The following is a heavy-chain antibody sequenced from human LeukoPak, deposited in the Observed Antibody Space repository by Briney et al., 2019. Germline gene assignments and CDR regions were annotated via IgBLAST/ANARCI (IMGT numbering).Heavy chain of an antibody. CDR1: GRTVSSNH. CDR2: IYSGGST. CDR3: ARGPAGYN. Sequence: PGGSLRLSWAASGRTVSSNHMGWVRQASGKGLEWVSVIYSGGSTDYADSVKGRFTISRDNLKNTLYLQMNSLRAEDTAVYYCARGPAGYNWGQGTLVTFSS. V-gene: IGHV3-53*01. J-gene: IGHJ4*02. D-gene: IGHD1-1*01.